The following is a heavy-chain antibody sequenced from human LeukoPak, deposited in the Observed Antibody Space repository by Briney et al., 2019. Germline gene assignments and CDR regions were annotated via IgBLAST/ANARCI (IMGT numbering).Heavy chain of an antibody. Sequence: SETLSLTCAVYGGSFSGYHWSWIRQPPGKGLEWIGDVNHSGQSSYRSSLKSRVTISVDTSKNQFSLRLTSVTAADTAVYYCAGRPDGFDFWGQGTMVTVSS. CDR1: GGSFSGYH. V-gene: IGHV4-34*01. CDR3: AGRPDGFDF. J-gene: IGHJ3*01. CDR2: VNHSGQS.